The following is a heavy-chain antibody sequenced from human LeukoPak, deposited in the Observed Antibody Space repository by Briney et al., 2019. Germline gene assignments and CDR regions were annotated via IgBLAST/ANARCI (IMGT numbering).Heavy chain of an antibody. CDR2: INPNSGDT. D-gene: IGHD3-16*01. V-gene: IGHV1-2*06. CDR3: ATLGEDNTDTPFDY. J-gene: IGHJ4*02. Sequence: ASVKVSCKASGYTFTGYYMHWVRQAPGQGLQWMGRINPNSGDTNYAQKFQGKVSMTRDTSISTAYMELSRLGSDDTAVYYCATLGEDNTDTPFDYWGQGTLVTVSS. CDR1: GYTFTGYY.